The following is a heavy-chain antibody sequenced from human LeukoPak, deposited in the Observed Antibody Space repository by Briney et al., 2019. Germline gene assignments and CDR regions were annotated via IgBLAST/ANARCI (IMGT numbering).Heavy chain of an antibody. CDR2: MNPDSGDT. V-gene: IGHV1-8*01. CDR1: GYTFTSYV. J-gene: IGHJ6*03. Sequence: GASVKVSCKASGYTFTSYVINWVRQATGQGLEWMGWMNPDSGDTGYAEKLQGRVTMTRDTSISTAYMELSSLSAEDTAVYYCARTLGDRSGYYDYYSYMAVGGKATTVTVPS. D-gene: IGHD3-22*01. CDR3: ARTLGDRSGYYDYYSYMAV.